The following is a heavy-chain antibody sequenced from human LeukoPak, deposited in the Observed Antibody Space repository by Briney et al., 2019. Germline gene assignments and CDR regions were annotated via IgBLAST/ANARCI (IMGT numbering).Heavy chain of an antibody. Sequence: ASVKVSCKASGGTFSSYAISWVRQAPGQGLEWMGRIIPIFGTANYAQKFQGRVTITTDESTSTACMELSSLRSEDTAVYYCASWVEVRGVISADAFDIWGQGTMVTVSS. CDR3: ASWVEVRGVISADAFDI. CDR1: GGTFSSYA. J-gene: IGHJ3*02. CDR2: IIPIFGTA. D-gene: IGHD3-10*01. V-gene: IGHV1-69*05.